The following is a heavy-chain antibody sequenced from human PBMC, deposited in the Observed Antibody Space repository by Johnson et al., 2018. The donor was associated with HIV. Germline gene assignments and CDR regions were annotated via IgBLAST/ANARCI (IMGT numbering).Heavy chain of an antibody. Sequence: QVQLLESGGGVVQPGRSLRLSCAASGFTFSSYAMHWVRQAPGKGLEWVAVISYAGSNKYYADSVQGRFTISRDNSKNTQYLQRNGLRAEDTAVYYCAKDRSGWYNGAFDIWGQGTMVTVSS. CDR1: GFTFSSYA. CDR3: AKDRSGWYNGAFDI. D-gene: IGHD6-19*01. J-gene: IGHJ3*02. V-gene: IGHV3-30-3*01. CDR2: ISYAGSNK.